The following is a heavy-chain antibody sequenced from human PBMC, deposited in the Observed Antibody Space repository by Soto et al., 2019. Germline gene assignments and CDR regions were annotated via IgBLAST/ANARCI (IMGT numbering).Heavy chain of an antibody. V-gene: IGHV1-18*01. J-gene: IGHJ4*02. CDR2: ISAYNANI. CDR1: GYTFTSYC. D-gene: IGHD1-26*01. Sequence: ASVKVSCKASGYTFTSYCISWVRQTPGQGLEWMGWISAYNANINYAQKLQGRVTMTTDTSTNTAYMELRSLRSDDTAVYFCARDRLGATGDYWGQGTLVTVSS. CDR3: ARDRLGATGDY.